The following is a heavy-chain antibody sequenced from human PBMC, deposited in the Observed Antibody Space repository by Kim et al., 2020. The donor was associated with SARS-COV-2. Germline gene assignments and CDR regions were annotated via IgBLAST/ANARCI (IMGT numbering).Heavy chain of an antibody. CDR2: ISSSGSTI. D-gene: IGHD6-13*01. Sequence: GGSLRLSCAASGFTFSSYEMNWVRQAPGKGLEWVSYISSSGSTIYYADSVKGRFTISRDNAKNSLYLQMNSLRAEDTAVYYCARDESSSWYAFPQYFDYWGQGTLVTVSS. J-gene: IGHJ4*02. V-gene: IGHV3-48*03. CDR3: ARDESSSWYAFPQYFDY. CDR1: GFTFSSYE.